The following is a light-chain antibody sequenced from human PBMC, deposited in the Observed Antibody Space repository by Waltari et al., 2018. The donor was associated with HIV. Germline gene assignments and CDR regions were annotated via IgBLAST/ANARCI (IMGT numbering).Light chain of an antibody. Sequence: QSALAQPPSASVSPGQSVTISCTGTSSDVGGYSYVSWYQQHPGKAPKLMIYEVSKRPSGVPDRCSGSKSGNAASLTVSGLQAEDEADYYCSSYAGSNNVIFGGGTKLTVL. CDR2: EVS. CDR1: SSDVGGYSY. J-gene: IGLJ2*01. CDR3: SSYAGSNNVI. V-gene: IGLV2-8*01.